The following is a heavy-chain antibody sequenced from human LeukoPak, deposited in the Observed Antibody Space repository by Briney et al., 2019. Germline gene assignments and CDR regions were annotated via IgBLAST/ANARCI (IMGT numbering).Heavy chain of an antibody. J-gene: IGHJ4*02. CDR2: FSPKSGDT. CDR3: ARGALREDYFDY. V-gene: IGHV1-2*02. CDR1: GYTFTDYY. Sequence: ASVKVSCKASGYTFTDYYIHWVRQAPGQGLEWMGWFSPKSGDTNYAQNFQHRVTMTRDTSISTAYMELSSLRSDDTVVYYCARGALREDYFDYWGQGTLVTVSS.